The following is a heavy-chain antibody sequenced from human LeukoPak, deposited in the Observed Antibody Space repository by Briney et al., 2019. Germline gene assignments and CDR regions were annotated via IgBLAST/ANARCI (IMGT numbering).Heavy chain of an antibody. D-gene: IGHD2-2*01. CDR2: IYIGGST. CDR3: ARGPRMVAMNGYAFDI. V-gene: IGHV4-4*07. Sequence: KPSETLSLTCIVSGGSISSYYWNWIRQSAGKGLEWIGRIYIGGSTSYNPSLKSRVTMSVDTSKIQFSLNLTSVTAADTAMYYCARGPRMVAMNGYAFDIRGPGTTVIVSS. J-gene: IGHJ3*02. CDR1: GGSISSYY.